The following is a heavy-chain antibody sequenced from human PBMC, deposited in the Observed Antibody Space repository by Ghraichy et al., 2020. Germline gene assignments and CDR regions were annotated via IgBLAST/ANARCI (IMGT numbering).Heavy chain of an antibody. CDR1: GFTFSSYA. CDR2: ISGSGGST. D-gene: IGHD2-15*01. CDR3: AKFEDCSGGSCYEGRNYFDY. V-gene: IGHV3-23*01. Sequence: GGSLRLSCAASGFTFSSYAMSWVRQAPGKGLEWVSAISGSGGSTYYADSVKGRFTISRDNSKNTLYLQMNSLRAEDTAVYYCAKFEDCSGGSCYEGRNYFDYWGQGTLVTVSS. J-gene: IGHJ4*02.